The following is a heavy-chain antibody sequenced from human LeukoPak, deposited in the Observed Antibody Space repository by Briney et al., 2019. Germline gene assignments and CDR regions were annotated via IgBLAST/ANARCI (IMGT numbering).Heavy chain of an antibody. V-gene: IGHV3-53*01. J-gene: IGHJ5*02. Sequence: GGSLRLSCTASGLTVSSNYMVWLRQAPGKGLEWVSIIYSGGSTYYADSVKGRFTISRDNSKNTLYLQMNSLRAEDTAVYYCARGRGDWRSLYVWFAPGGQGTLVTVSS. CDR2: IYSGGST. D-gene: IGHD3-16*01. CDR1: GLTVSSNY. CDR3: ARGRGDWRSLYVWFAP.